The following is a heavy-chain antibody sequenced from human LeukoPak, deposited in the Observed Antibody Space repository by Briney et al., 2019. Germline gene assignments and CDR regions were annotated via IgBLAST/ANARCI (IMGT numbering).Heavy chain of an antibody. CDR1: GFTFSSYA. CDR2: ISGSGGST. CDR3: AKSVSNYYDSSGYRGGFDY. J-gene: IGHJ4*02. Sequence: GGSLRLSCAASGFTFSSYATSWVRQAPGKGLEWVSAISGSGGSTYYADSVKGRFTISRDNSKNTLYLQMNSLRAEDTAVYYCAKSVSNYYDSSGYRGGFDYWGQGTLVTVSS. D-gene: IGHD3-22*01. V-gene: IGHV3-23*01.